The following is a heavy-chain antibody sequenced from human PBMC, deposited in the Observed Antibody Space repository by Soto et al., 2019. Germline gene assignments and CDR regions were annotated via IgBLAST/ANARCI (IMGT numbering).Heavy chain of an antibody. CDR3: ASPRVAAAGTRYYYYGMDV. J-gene: IGHJ6*02. Sequence: ASVKVSCKASGYTFTSYAMHWVRQAPGQRLEWMGWINAGNGNTKYSQKFQGRVTITRDTSASTAYMELSSLRSEDTAVYYCASPRVAAAGTRYYYYGMDVWGQGTTVTVS. V-gene: IGHV1-3*01. D-gene: IGHD6-13*01. CDR2: INAGNGNT. CDR1: GYTFTSYA.